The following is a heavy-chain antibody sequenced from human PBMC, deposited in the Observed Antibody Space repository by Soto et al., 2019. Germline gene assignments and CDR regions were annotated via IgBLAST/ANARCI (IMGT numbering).Heavy chain of an antibody. CDR1: GYTFTSYD. V-gene: IGHV1-8*01. CDR3: ARVFTVRRGSGSDY. Sequence: QVQLVQSGAEVQKPGASVKVSCKASGYTFTSYDIHWVRQATGQGLEWMGWMNPYSANTGYAQTFQGRVTKTRDTSISTAYMELSSLRSEDTAVYYCARVFTVRRGSGSDYWGQGTLVTVSS. CDR2: MNPYSANT. J-gene: IGHJ4*02. D-gene: IGHD1-26*01.